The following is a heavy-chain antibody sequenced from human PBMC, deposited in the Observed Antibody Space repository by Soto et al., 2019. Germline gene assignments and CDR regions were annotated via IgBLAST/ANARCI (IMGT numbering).Heavy chain of an antibody. CDR3: ARHPGSTSRLAYGMDV. Sequence: QVQLVQSGAEVKKPGSSVKVSCKASGGPFSSYAISWVRQAPGQGLEWMGGIIPFFGTTNYAQKFQDRVTITADKSTNTAHMELRSLRYEDTAVYYCARHPGSTSRLAYGMDVWGQGTTVTVSS. V-gene: IGHV1-69*06. CDR2: IIPFFGTT. J-gene: IGHJ6*02. CDR1: GGPFSSYA. D-gene: IGHD2-2*01.